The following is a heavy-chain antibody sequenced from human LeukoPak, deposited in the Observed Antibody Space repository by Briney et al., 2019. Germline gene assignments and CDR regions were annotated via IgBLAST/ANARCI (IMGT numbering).Heavy chain of an antibody. V-gene: IGHV4-39*02. CDR2: IYYSGST. Sequence: SETLSLTCTVSGGSISSSSYYWGWIRQPPGKGLEWIGSIYYSGSTYYNPSLESRVTISVDTSKNQFSLKLSSVTAADTAVYYCARDSSTSQYYYYYYYMDVWGKGTTVTVSS. CDR1: GGSISSSSYY. D-gene: IGHD2-2*01. J-gene: IGHJ6*03. CDR3: ARDSSTSQYYYYYYYMDV.